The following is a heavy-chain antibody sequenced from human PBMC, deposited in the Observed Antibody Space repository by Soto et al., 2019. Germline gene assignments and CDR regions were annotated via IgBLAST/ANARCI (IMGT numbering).Heavy chain of an antibody. CDR3: ARDTALVRSGYYYSGMDV. Sequence: SVKVSCKASGDTFSSYAISWVRQAPGQGPEWMGGIIPIFGSVNYAQKFQGGVTITADESTGTAYIELSSLRSEDTAVYYCARDTALVRSGYYYSGMDVWGQGTTVTVSS. J-gene: IGHJ6*02. D-gene: IGHD5-18*01. CDR1: GDTFSSYA. CDR2: IIPIFGSV. V-gene: IGHV1-69*13.